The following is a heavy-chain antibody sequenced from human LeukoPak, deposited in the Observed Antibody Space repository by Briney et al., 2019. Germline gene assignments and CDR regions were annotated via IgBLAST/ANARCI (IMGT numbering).Heavy chain of an antibody. CDR1: GFTFSSYA. J-gene: IGHJ3*02. Sequence: PGGSLRLSCAASGFTFSSYAMSWVRQAPGKGLEWVSVIYSGGTTHYADSVKGRFTISRDNSKNTLYLQMNSLRAEDTAVYYCARGPYGSSGTPDAFDIWGQGTMVTVSS. D-gene: IGHD3-10*01. CDR2: IYSGGTT. V-gene: IGHV3-66*01. CDR3: ARGPYGSSGTPDAFDI.